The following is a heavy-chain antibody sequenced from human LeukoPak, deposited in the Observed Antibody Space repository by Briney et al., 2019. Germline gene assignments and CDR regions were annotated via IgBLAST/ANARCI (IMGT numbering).Heavy chain of an antibody. Sequence: SVKVSCKASGGTFSSYAISWVRQASGQGLEWMGGIIPIFGTANYAQKFQGRVTITADESTSTAYMELSSLRSEDTAVYYCARGTTVVTSNYYYMDVWGKGTTVTVSS. CDR2: IIPIFGTA. CDR1: GGTFSSYA. CDR3: ARGTTVVTSNYYYMDV. V-gene: IGHV1-69*13. J-gene: IGHJ6*03. D-gene: IGHD4-23*01.